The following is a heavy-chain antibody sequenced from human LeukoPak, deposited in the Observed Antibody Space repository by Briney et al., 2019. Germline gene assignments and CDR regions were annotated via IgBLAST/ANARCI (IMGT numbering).Heavy chain of an antibody. CDR1: GFTFSSYA. CDR2: IRSSGGST. Sequence: GGSLRLSCAASGFTFSSYAMSWVRQAPGKGLEWVSTIRSSGGSTYYADSVKGRFTISRDNSKNTLYLQMNSLRAEDTAVYYCARLPGYCSSNSCYKMTIPFDYWGQGTLVTVSS. CDR3: ARLPGYCSSNSCYKMTIPFDY. J-gene: IGHJ4*02. V-gene: IGHV3-23*01. D-gene: IGHD2-2*02.